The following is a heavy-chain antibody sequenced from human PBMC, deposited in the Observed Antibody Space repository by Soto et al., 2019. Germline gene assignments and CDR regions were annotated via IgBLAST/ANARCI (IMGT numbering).Heavy chain of an antibody. CDR2: INHSGST. CDR1: GGSFSGYY. Sequence: SETLSLTCAVYGGSFSGYYWSWIRQPPGKGLEWIGEINHSGSTNYNPSLKSRVTISVDTSKNQFSLKLSSVTAADTAVYYCARDAAGTSLDYWGQGTLVTVS. V-gene: IGHV4-34*01. J-gene: IGHJ4*02. CDR3: ARDAAGTSLDY. D-gene: IGHD6-19*01.